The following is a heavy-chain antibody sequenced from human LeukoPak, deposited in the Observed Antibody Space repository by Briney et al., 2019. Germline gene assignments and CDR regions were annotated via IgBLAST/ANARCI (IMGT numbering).Heavy chain of an antibody. J-gene: IGHJ4*02. D-gene: IGHD3-10*01. CDR3: ARDRGTYGSGSYQASDN. V-gene: IGHV1-69*04. CDR2: IIPILGIA. Sequence: SVKVSCKASGGTFSSYAISWVRQAPGQGLEWMGRIIPILGIANYAQKFQGRVTITADKSTSTAYMELSSLRSEDTAVYYCARDRGTYGSGSYQASDNWGQGTLVTVSS. CDR1: GGTFSSYA.